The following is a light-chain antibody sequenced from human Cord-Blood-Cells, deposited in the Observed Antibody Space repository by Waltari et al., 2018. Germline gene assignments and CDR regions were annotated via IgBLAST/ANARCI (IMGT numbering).Light chain of an antibody. Sequence: QSALTQPASVSGSPGQSITIPCTGTSRDVGGYNYVSWYQQHPGKAPKLMIYDVSNRPSGVSNRFSGSKSGNTASLTISGLQAEDEADYYCSSYTSSRVFGGGTKLTVL. V-gene: IGLV2-14*01. J-gene: IGLJ2*01. CDR1: SRDVGGYNY. CDR3: SSYTSSRV. CDR2: DVS.